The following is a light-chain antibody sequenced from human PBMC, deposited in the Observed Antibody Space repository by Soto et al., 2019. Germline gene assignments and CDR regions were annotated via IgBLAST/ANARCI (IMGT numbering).Light chain of an antibody. CDR3: QQYDSSPYT. J-gene: IGKJ2*01. Sequence: EIVLTQSPGTLSLSPGERVTRSCRASQSVSSSYLAWYQQKPGQAPRLLIYGASSRATGIPDRFSGSGSGTDFTLTISRLEPEDFAVYSCQQYDSSPYTFGQGTKLEIK. CDR1: QSVSSSY. V-gene: IGKV3-20*01. CDR2: GAS.